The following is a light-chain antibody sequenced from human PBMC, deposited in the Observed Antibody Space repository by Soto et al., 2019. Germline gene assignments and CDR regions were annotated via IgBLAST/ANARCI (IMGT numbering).Light chain of an antibody. CDR3: QQANSFHRIT. Sequence: DIHMTQSPSSVSASVGHIFTITCRASQGISSWLAWYQQKPGKAPKLLIYAASSLQSGVPSRFRGSGSGTDFTLTISSLKTEDFANYYCQQANSFHRITFGQGTRLEIK. CDR1: QGISSW. J-gene: IGKJ5*01. CDR2: AAS. V-gene: IGKV1-12*01.